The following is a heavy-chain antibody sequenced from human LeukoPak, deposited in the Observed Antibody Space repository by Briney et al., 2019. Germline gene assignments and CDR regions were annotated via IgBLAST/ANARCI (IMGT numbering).Heavy chain of an antibody. Sequence: GGSLRLSCAASGFTFSSYAMHWVRQAPGKGLEWVAVISYDGSNKYYADSVKGRFTISRDNSKNTLYLQMNSLRAEDTAVYYCARACSGSYYAYSDYWGQGTLVTVSS. D-gene: IGHD3-10*02. CDR2: ISYDGSNK. CDR1: GFTFSSYA. J-gene: IGHJ4*02. CDR3: ARACSGSYYAYSDY. V-gene: IGHV3-30-3*01.